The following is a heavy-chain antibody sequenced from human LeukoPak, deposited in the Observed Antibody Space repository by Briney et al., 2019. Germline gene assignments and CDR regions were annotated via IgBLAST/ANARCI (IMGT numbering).Heavy chain of an antibody. J-gene: IGHJ6*03. V-gene: IGHV4-34*01. Sequence: SETLSLTCAVYGGSFSGYYWSWIRQPPGKGLEWIGEINHSGSTNYNPPLKSRVTISVDTSKNQFSLKLSSVTAADTAVYYCARGLGSRYYYYYMDVWGKGTTVTVSS. D-gene: IGHD6-6*01. CDR3: ARGLGSRYYYYYMDV. CDR2: INHSGST. CDR1: GGSFSGYY.